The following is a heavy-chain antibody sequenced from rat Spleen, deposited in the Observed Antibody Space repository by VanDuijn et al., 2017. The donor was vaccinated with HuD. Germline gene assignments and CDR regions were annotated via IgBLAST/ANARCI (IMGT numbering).Heavy chain of an antibody. D-gene: IGHD1-10*01. CDR1: GFIFSNYG. Sequence: EVQLVESGGGLVEPGRSLKLSCAASGFIFSNYGMAWVRQAPTRVLEWVASISPRGITTHYRDSVKGRFTISRDNAKTTLFLQMDSLRSEDTATYYCATAEQLLFDNWGQGVMVTVSS. J-gene: IGHJ2*01. V-gene: IGHV5S13*01. CDR2: ISPRGITT. CDR3: ATAEQLLFDN.